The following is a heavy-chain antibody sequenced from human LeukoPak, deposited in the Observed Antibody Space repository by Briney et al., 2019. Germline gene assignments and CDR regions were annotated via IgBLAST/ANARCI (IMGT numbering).Heavy chain of an antibody. Sequence: GSLRLSCAASGFTFSSYGMHWVRQAPGKGLEWVAVISYDGSNKYYADSVKGRFTISRDNSKNTLYLQMNSLRAEDTAVYYCATTYYYDSSGYRFDYWGQGTLVTVSS. J-gene: IGHJ4*02. D-gene: IGHD3-22*01. CDR2: ISYDGSNK. CDR1: GFTFSSYG. CDR3: ATTYYYDSSGYRFDY. V-gene: IGHV3-30*03.